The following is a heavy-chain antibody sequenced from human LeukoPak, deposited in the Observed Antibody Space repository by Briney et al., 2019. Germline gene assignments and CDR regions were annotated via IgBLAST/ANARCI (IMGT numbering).Heavy chain of an antibody. D-gene: IGHD5-18*01. Sequence: GESLKISCKISGYSFTRYWIGWVRQMPGKGLEWMGTIDPGDSDTRYSPSFQGQVAISADKSISTAYLQWSSLRASDIAVYYCARLPKDTTLVNHKIYYSYYMDVWGKGTTVTISS. CDR1: GYSFTRYW. CDR3: ARLPKDTTLVNHKIYYSYYMDV. J-gene: IGHJ6*03. V-gene: IGHV5-51*01. CDR2: IDPGDSDT.